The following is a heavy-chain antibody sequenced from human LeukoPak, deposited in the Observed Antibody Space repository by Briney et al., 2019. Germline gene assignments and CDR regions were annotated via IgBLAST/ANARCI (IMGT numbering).Heavy chain of an antibody. Sequence: SETLSLTCTVSGGSISSSNYYWGWIRQPPEKGLEWIGSIYYSGSTYYNPSLRSRGTISVDTSKNQFSLKLTSVTAADTAVYYCASSWYSYYFDYWGQGTLVTVSS. D-gene: IGHD6-13*01. CDR1: GGSISSSNYY. J-gene: IGHJ4*02. CDR3: ASSWYSYYFDY. CDR2: IYYSGST. V-gene: IGHV4-39*07.